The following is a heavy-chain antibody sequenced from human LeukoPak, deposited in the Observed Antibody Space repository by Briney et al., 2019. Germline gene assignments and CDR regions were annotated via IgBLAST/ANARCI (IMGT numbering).Heavy chain of an antibody. V-gene: IGHV3-7*01. CDR1: GFNFGEFW. CDR3: VRGGAINNYGSDC. CDR2: IKEDGSES. Sequence: GGSLRLSCAASGFNFGEFWMAWVRQTPGMGLEWVADIKEDGSESFYVDSVKGRFTISRDNAKKTLYLQMNSLRVEDTAVYYCVRGGAINNYGSDCWGQGTLVTVSS. D-gene: IGHD3-10*01. J-gene: IGHJ4*02.